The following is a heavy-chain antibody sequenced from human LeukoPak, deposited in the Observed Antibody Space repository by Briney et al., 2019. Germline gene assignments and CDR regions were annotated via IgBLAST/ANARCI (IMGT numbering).Heavy chain of an antibody. CDR3: TSHGSGYYFDY. Sequence: GGSLRLSCAASGFSFSKYELNWVRQAPGQGLEWVSYISSSGDTKYYADSVKGRFTISRDNAKNSLYLQMDSLRAEHTATYYCTSHGSGYYFDYSGQGTLVTVSS. D-gene: IGHD6-13*01. V-gene: IGHV3-48*03. CDR1: GFSFSKYE. J-gene: IGHJ4*02. CDR2: ISSSGDTK.